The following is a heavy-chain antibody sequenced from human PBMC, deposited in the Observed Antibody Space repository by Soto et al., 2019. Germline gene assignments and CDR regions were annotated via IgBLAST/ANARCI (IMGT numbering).Heavy chain of an antibody. V-gene: IGHV3-74*01. CDR1: GFTFSSYW. D-gene: IGHD3-10*01. CDR3: ARGAYGSGGYYYYGMDV. J-gene: IGHJ6*02. CDR2: INSDGSST. Sequence: GRSLRLSCAASGFTFSSYWMHWVRQAPGKGLVWVSRINSDGSSTSYADSVKGRFTISRDNAKNTLYLQMNSLRAEDTAVYYCARGAYGSGGYYYYGMDVWGQGTTVTVSS.